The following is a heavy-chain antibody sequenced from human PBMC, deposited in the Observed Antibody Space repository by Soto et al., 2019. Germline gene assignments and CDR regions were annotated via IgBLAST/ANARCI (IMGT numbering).Heavy chain of an antibody. V-gene: IGHV3-33*01. CDR2: IWYDGSNK. Sequence: GGSLRLSCAASGFTFSSYGMHWVRQAPGKGLEWVAVIWYDGSNKYYADSVKGRFTISRDNSKNTLYLQMNSLRAEDTAVYYCARDRFSGSTREAFDIWGQGTMVTVSS. CDR1: GFTFSSYG. CDR3: ARDRFSGSTREAFDI. D-gene: IGHD1-26*01. J-gene: IGHJ3*02.